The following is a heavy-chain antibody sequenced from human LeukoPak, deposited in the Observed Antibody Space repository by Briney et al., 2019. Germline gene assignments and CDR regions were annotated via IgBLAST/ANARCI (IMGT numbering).Heavy chain of an antibody. D-gene: IGHD3-3*01. J-gene: IGHJ4*02. CDR1: GYTFSGHY. CDR2: INPITGDT. CDR3: ARYFAVPDGGGFDY. V-gene: IGHV1-2*02. Sequence: ASVKVSCKASGYTFSGHYMHWVRQAPGQGLEWLGWINPITGDTKYAQKFQGSVAMTRDTSISTVYMELSGLTSDDTAIYYCARYFAVPDGGGFDYWGQGTLVTVSS.